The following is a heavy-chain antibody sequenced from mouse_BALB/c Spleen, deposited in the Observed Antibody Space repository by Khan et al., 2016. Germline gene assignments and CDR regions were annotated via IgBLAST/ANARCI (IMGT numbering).Heavy chain of an antibody. Sequence: QIQLVQSGPELKKPGETVKISCTASGYMFTNYGMNWVMQAPGKGFKWMGWINTNTGESTYAEDFKGRFAFSLASSASTAYLHINNPKREDPATNICTSSWGQLGQPGDWGQGTALTVSS. CDR3: TSSWGQLGQPGD. CDR1: GYMFTNYG. J-gene: IGHJ2*01. D-gene: IGHD3-2*01. V-gene: IGHV9-3*02. CDR2: INTNTGES.